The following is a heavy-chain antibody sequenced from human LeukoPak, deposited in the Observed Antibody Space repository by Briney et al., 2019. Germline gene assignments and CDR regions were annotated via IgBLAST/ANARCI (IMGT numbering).Heavy chain of an antibody. CDR3: AKLAMVRGVNFDY. D-gene: IGHD3-10*01. CDR2: ISYDGSNK. CDR1: GFTFSSYG. J-gene: IGHJ4*02. Sequence: PGGSLRLSCAASGFTFSSYGMHWVRQAPGKGLEWVAVISYDGSNKYYADSVKGRFTISRDNSKNTLYLQMNSLRAEDTAVYYCAKLAMVRGVNFDYGGQGTLVTVSS. V-gene: IGHV3-30*18.